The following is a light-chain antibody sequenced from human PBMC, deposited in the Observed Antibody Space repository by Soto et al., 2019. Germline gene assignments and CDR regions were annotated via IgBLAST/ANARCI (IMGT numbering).Light chain of an antibody. J-gene: IGKJ3*01. Sequence: DIQMTQSPSSLSASVGDRVTITCQASQDISNYLNWYQQKPGKPPNLLIYDASTLKSGVPSRFSGSRSGTNFTFTITSLQPEDIATYYCQQFHNFPPTFVPGTKV. V-gene: IGKV1-33*01. CDR1: QDISNY. CDR2: DAS. CDR3: QQFHNFPPT.